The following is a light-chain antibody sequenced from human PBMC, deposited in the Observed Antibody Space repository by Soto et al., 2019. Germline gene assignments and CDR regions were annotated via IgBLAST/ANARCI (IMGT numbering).Light chain of an antibody. J-gene: IGKJ4*01. V-gene: IGKV3-11*01. CDR2: GAS. CDR1: QNIRSD. Sequence: DIVMTQSPATLSVSPGERATLSCRASQNIRSDLAWYQQKPGQAPRLLMYGASIRATGIPARFSGSGSGTDFTLTISSLEPEDFAVYCCQQRSNWPPLTFGGGTKVDIK. CDR3: QQRSNWPPLT.